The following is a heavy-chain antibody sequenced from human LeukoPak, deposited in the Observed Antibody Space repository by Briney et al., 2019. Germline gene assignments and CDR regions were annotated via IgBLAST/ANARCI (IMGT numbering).Heavy chain of an antibody. CDR3: ARYSSRTTSSWGDAFDI. Sequence: ASVKVSCKASGYTFTGYYMHWVRQAPGQGLEWMGWINPNSGGTNYAQKFQGRVTITRDTSISTAYMELSRLRSDDTAVYYCARYSSRTTSSWGDAFDIWGQGTMVTVSS. D-gene: IGHD1-1*01. J-gene: IGHJ3*02. CDR1: GYTFTGYY. CDR2: INPNSGGT. V-gene: IGHV1-2*02.